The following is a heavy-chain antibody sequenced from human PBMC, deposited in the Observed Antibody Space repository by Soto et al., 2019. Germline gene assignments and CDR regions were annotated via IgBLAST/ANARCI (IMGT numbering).Heavy chain of an antibody. D-gene: IGHD3-10*01. J-gene: IGHJ4*01. CDR1: GYTFTGYY. CDR2: INPNSGGT. V-gene: IGHV1-2*02. Sequence: ASVKVSCKTSGYTFTGYYIHWVRQAPGQGLEWMGWINPNSGGTDYAQKFQGRVTMTRDTSINTVYMELNRLRSDDTAVYYCARDQGVTSELFNYWGHGSLVTSPQ. CDR3: ARDQGVTSELFNY.